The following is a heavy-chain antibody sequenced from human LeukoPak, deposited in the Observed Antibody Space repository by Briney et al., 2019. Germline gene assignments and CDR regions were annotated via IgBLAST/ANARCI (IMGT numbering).Heavy chain of an antibody. Sequence: SVKVSCKASGGTFSSYAISWVRQAPGQGLEWMGRIIPILGIANYAQKFQGRVTITADKSTSTAYMELSSLRSEDTAVYYCATAVPPLVVSVYWGQGTLVTVSS. CDR1: GGTFSSYA. D-gene: IGHD2-15*01. CDR3: ATAVPPLVVSVY. CDR2: IIPILGIA. J-gene: IGHJ4*02. V-gene: IGHV1-69*04.